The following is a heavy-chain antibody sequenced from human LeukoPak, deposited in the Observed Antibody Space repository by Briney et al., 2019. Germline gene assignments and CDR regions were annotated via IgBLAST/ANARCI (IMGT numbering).Heavy chain of an antibody. J-gene: IGHJ4*02. CDR2: ISSSGSTI. D-gene: IGHD3-10*01. Sequence: GGSLRLSCAASGFTFSSYEMNWVRQAPGKGLEWVSYISSSGSTIYYADSVKGRFTISRDNAKNSLYLQMNSLRAEDTAVYYCARDFWFADLPNGYFDYWGQGTLVTVSS. CDR1: GFTFSSYE. CDR3: ARDFWFADLPNGYFDY. V-gene: IGHV3-48*03.